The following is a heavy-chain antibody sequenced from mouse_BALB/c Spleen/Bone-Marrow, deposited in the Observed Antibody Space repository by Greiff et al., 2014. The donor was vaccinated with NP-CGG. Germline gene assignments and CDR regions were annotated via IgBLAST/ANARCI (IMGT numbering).Heavy chain of an antibody. Sequence: VQVVESGAELMKPGASVKISCKATGYTFSSYWIEWVKQRPGHGLEWIGEILPGGGSTNYNEKFKGKATFTSDTSSNTAYMQLSSLTSEDSAVYYCARWDATAMDYWGQGTSVTVSS. CDR2: ILPGGGST. V-gene: IGHV1-9*01. CDR3: ARWDATAMDY. D-gene: IGHD1-1*01. CDR1: GYTFSSYW. J-gene: IGHJ4*01.